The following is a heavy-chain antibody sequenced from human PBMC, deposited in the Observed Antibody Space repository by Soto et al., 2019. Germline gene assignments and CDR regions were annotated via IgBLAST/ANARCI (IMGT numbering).Heavy chain of an antibody. D-gene: IGHD3-10*01. CDR3: ARDRAYYGSGSFLVSP. Sequence: PGGSLRLSCAASGFTFSEYYMSWIRRGPGKGLEWVSYISSSSSYTNYADSVKGRFTISRDNAKNSLYLQMNSLRAEDTAVYYCARDRAYYGSGSFLVSPWGQGT. CDR1: GFTFSEYY. CDR2: ISSSSSYT. J-gene: IGHJ5*02. V-gene: IGHV3-11*06.